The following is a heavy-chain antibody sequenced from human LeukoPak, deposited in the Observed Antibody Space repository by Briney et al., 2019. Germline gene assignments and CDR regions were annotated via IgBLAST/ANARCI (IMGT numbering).Heavy chain of an antibody. CDR1: GGSFSGYY. CDR2: INHSGST. CDR3: ARGMYYDFWSGYSSGNWFDP. J-gene: IGHJ5*02. Sequence: SETLSLTCAVYGGSFSGYYWSWIRQPPGKGLEWIGEINHSGSTNYNPSLKSRVTISVDTSKNQSSLKLSSVTAADTAVYYCARGMYYDFWSGYSSGNWFDPWGQGTLVTVSS. D-gene: IGHD3-3*01. V-gene: IGHV4-34*01.